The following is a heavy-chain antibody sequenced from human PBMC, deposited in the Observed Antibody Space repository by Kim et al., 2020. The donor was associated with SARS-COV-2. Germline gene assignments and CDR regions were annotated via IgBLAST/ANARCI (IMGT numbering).Heavy chain of an antibody. Sequence: QKVQGRVTMTRDTSISTAYMELSRLRSDDTAVYYCARDRRGELLLVAFDIWGQGTMVTVSS. CDR3: ARDRRGELLLVAFDI. D-gene: IGHD1-26*01. V-gene: IGHV1-2*02. J-gene: IGHJ3*02.